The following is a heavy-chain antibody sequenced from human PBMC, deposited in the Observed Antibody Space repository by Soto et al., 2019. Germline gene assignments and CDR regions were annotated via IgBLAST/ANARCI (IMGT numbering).Heavy chain of an antibody. J-gene: IGHJ4*02. V-gene: IGHV4-39*01. CDR3: ARTARLGTSTTLLFDY. Sequence: PSETLSLTCTVSGGSISAHTHYWSWIRQSPGGGLEWIASIYYSGTTYYNPSLQNRLTISADRSKNQVSLLLTSVTAADTAVYYCARTARLGTSTTLLFDYWGQGTLVTVSS. CDR1: GGSISAHTHY. CDR2: IYYSGTT. D-gene: IGHD1-26*01.